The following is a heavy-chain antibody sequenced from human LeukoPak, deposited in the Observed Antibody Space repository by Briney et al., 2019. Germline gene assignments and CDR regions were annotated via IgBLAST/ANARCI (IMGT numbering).Heavy chain of an antibody. CDR3: ASASSHRIAAGGDY. CDR2: IYTDGSSR. V-gene: IGHV3-74*01. D-gene: IGHD6-13*01. CDR1: GFTFSNYW. Sequence: PGGSLRLSCAASGFTFSNYWMHWVRQAPGKGLWVSRIYTDGSSRSYADSVKGRFTISRDNAKNTLYLQMNSLRAEDTAVYYCASASSHRIAAGGDYWGQGTLVTVSS. J-gene: IGHJ4*02.